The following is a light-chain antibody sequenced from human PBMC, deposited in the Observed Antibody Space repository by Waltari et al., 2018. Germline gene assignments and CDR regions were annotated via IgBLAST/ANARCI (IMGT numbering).Light chain of an antibody. J-gene: IGLJ3*02. V-gene: IGLV1-44*01. CDR1: SSNIGSHT. CDR2: SNY. CDR3: AAWDDGLSGRSWV. Sequence: QSVLTQPPSASGTPGQRVTISCSGSSSNIGSHTVNWYQQLPGTAPKLLIYSNYQRPSGVPDRFSGSRSGTSASLAISGLQSEDEADYYCAAWDDGLSGRSWVFGGGIKLTVL.